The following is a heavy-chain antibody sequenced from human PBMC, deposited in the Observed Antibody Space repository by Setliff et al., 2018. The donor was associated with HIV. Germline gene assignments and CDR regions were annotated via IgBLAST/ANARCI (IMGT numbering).Heavy chain of an antibody. CDR2: IDHSGRS. CDR1: GGSFSDDY. J-gene: IGHJ5*01. D-gene: IGHD3-3*01. CDR3: AKCPGRFGVVTWLDS. Sequence: PSETLSLTCAVYGGSFSDDYWSWIRQPPGRGMEWIGEIDHSGRSNYNPSLKSRVLMAIDASKSQISLNLTSISAADTAVYYCAKCPGRFGVVTWLDSWGHGMLVTVSS. V-gene: IGHV4-34*01.